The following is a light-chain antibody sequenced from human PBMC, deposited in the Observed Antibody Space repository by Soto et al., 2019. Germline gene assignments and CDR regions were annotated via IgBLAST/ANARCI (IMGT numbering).Light chain of an antibody. Sequence: EIVMTQSPATLSVSPGERATLSCRASQSVSSNLAWYQQKPGQAPRLLIYGASTMATGIPARFSGSGSGTEFTLTISSLQSEDFAVYYCQQYNNWPPLFTFGPGTKVDIK. J-gene: IGKJ3*01. CDR1: QSVSSN. CDR3: QQYNNWPPLFT. V-gene: IGKV3-15*01. CDR2: GAS.